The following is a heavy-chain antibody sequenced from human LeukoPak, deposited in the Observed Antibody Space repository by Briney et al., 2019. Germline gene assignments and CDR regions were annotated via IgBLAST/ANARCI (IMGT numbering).Heavy chain of an antibody. Sequence: ASVKVSCKASGYTFTSYAMHWVRQAPGQRLEWMGWINAGNGNTKYSQKFQGRVTITRDTSASTAYMELSSLRSEDTAVYYCARGPPWFGELLDYWGQGTLVTVSS. D-gene: IGHD3-10*01. CDR1: GYTFTSYA. CDR3: ARGPPWFGELLDY. J-gene: IGHJ4*02. CDR2: INAGNGNT. V-gene: IGHV1-3*01.